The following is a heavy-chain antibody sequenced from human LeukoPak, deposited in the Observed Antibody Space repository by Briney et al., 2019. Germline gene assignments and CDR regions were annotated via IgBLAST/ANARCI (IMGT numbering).Heavy chain of an antibody. CDR2: TYYRSKWFF. Sequence: SQTLSLTCVISGDNVSSNSAAWNWIRQSPSGGLEWLGRTYYRSKWFFDYAVSMKSRLTINSDTSQSHFSLQLRSVTPEDTAVYYCARGDYDNSGGDFDIWGQGTLVTVSS. D-gene: IGHD3-22*01. V-gene: IGHV6-1*01. CDR1: GDNVSSNSAA. J-gene: IGHJ3*02. CDR3: ARGDYDNSGGDFDI.